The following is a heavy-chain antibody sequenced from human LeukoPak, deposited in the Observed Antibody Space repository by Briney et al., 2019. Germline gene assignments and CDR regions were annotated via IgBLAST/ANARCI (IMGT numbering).Heavy chain of an antibody. CDR1: GYSFTSYW. D-gene: IGHD3-22*01. CDR2: IYPGDSDT. CDR3: ARRAQYYDSSGYYSYFDY. Sequence: KDGESLKISCKGSGYSFTSYWIGWVRQMPGKGPEWMGIIYPGDSDTRYSPSFQGQVTISADKSISTAYLQWSSLKASDTAMYYCARRAQYYDSSGYYSYFDYWGQGTLVTVSS. J-gene: IGHJ4*02. V-gene: IGHV5-51*01.